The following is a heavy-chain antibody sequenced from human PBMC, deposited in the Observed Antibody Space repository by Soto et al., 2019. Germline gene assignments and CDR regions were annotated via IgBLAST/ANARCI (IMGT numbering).Heavy chain of an antibody. D-gene: IGHD1-26*01. Sequence: GGSLRLSCAASGFTFRSYAVNWVRQAPGKGLEWVSAISGSGGSTYYADSVKGRFTISRDNSKDTLFLQMNSLRAEDTAVYYCAKGSGSFDYWGQGILVTVSS. J-gene: IGHJ4*02. CDR2: ISGSGGST. CDR1: GFTFRSYA. CDR3: AKGSGSFDY. V-gene: IGHV3-23*01.